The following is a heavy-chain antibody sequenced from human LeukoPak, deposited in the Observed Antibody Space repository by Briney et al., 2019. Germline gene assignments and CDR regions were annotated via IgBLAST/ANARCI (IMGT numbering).Heavy chain of an antibody. D-gene: IGHD1-1*01. Sequence: SGGSLRLSCAASGFTFSSYGMHWVRQAPGKGLEWVAVIWYDGSNKYYADSVKGRFTISRDNSKNTLYLQMNSLRAEDTAVYYCARDSYEGTGVAYWGQGTLVTVSS. J-gene: IGHJ4*02. V-gene: IGHV3-33*01. CDR3: ARDSYEGTGVAY. CDR1: GFTFSSYG. CDR2: IWYDGSNK.